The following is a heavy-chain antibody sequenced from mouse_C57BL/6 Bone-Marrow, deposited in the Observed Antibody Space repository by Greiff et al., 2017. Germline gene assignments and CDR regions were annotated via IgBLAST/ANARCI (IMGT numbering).Heavy chain of an antibody. D-gene: IGHD2-4*01. V-gene: IGHV14-3*01. CDR3: ARGDYEKDYFDY. CDR2: IDPANGNT. Sequence: VQLQQSVAELVRPGASVKLSCTASGFNFKNNYMHWVKQRPEQGLEWIGRIDPANGNTKYAQKFQGKATITADTSSNTAYLQLSSLTSEDTAIYYCARGDYEKDYFDYWGQGTTLTVSS. CDR1: GFNFKNNY. J-gene: IGHJ2*01.